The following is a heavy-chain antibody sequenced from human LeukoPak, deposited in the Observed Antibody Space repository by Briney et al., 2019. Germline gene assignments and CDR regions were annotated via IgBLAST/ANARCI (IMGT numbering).Heavy chain of an antibody. CDR2: ISGSGGST. V-gene: IGHV3-23*01. D-gene: IGHD6-19*01. CDR3: AKVPGQWLVTEPFDY. CDR1: GFTFSSYA. J-gene: IGHJ4*02. Sequence: PGGSLRLSWAASGFTFSSYAMSWVRQAPGKGLEWVSAISGSGGSTYYADSVKGRFTISRDNSKNTLYLQMNSLRAEDTAVYYCAKVPGQWLVTEPFDYWGQGTLVTVSS.